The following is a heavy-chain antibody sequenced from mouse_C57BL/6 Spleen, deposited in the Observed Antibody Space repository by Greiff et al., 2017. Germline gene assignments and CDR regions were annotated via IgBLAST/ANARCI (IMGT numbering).Heavy chain of an antibody. J-gene: IGHJ2*01. D-gene: IGHD2-5*01. Sequence: EVMLVESGGGLVKPGGSLKLSCAASGFTFSSYAMSWVRQTPEKRLEWVATISDGGSYTYYPDNVKGRFTISRDNAKNNLYLQMSHLKSEDTAMYYCARDRDYSNPLFDYWGQGTTLTVSS. CDR2: ISDGGSYT. CDR1: GFTFSSYA. V-gene: IGHV5-4*01. CDR3: ARDRDYSNPLFDY.